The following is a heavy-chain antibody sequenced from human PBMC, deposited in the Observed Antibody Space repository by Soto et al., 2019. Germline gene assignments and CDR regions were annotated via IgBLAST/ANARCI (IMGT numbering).Heavy chain of an antibody. D-gene: IGHD3-16*01. CDR2: IKQDGSEK. CDR3: ARDWVGGLFDY. CDR1: GFTFSSYW. Sequence: EVQLVESGGGLVQPGGSLRLSCAASGFTFSSYWMSWVRQAPGKGLEWVANIKQDGSEKYYVDSVKGRFTISRDNAKNSLYLKMNSLRAEDTAVYYCARDWVGGLFDYWGQGTLVTVSS. J-gene: IGHJ4*02. V-gene: IGHV3-7*03.